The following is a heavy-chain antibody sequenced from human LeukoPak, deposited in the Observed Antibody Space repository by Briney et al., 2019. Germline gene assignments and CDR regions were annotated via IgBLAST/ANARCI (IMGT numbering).Heavy chain of an antibody. CDR2: VGISSGNT. V-gene: IGHV3-48*01. CDR1: GFNFSDYS. CDR3: ARDTKYAFDN. J-gene: IGHJ4*02. D-gene: IGHD2-2*01. Sequence: PGGSLRLSCAASGFNFSDYSMNWVRQAPGKGLEWISYVGISSGNTKYADSVKGRFTISGDKAKNSLYLQMNSLRVEDTAVYYCARDTKYAFDNWGQGTLVTVSS.